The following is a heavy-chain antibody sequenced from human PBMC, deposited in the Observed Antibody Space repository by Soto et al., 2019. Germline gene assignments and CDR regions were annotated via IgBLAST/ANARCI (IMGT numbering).Heavy chain of an antibody. J-gene: IGHJ6*02. CDR1: SAPVSSSTYT. CDR3: ARLHGYCIRSSCHGDYAMDV. D-gene: IGHD2-2*01. CDR2: IYYSGST. Sequence: SETLSLTCTVSSAPVSSSTYTWGWIRQPPGKGLEWIGSIYYSGSTYYNPSLNSRVTVSVDTSKNQFSLKVTSVTAADTAVYYCARLHGYCIRSSCHGDYAMDVWGQGNTVTVSS. V-gene: IGHV4-39*01.